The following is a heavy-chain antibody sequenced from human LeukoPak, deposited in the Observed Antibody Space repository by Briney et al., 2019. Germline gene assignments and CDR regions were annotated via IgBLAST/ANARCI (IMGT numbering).Heavy chain of an antibody. J-gene: IGHJ5*02. CDR1: GGSISSGDYY. Sequence: SETLSLTCTVSGGSISSGDYYWSWIRQPPGKGREWIGYIYYSGSTYYNPSLKSRVTISVDTSKNQFSLKLSSVTAADTAVYYCARGGYCSSTSCYPIYWFDPWGQGTLVTVSS. CDR2: IYYSGST. CDR3: ARGGYCSSTSCYPIYWFDP. V-gene: IGHV4-30-4*08. D-gene: IGHD2-2*01.